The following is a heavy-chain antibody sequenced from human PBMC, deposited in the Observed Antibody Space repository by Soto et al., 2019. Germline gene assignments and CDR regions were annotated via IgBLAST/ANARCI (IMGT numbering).Heavy chain of an antibody. Sequence: PGGSLRLSCAASGFTFSSYAMSWVRQAPGRGLEWVANINQDGSEKSYVDSVRGRFTISRDNAKNSPDLQMNSLRVEDTAVYYCARGLVTKVATPNWYFDLWGRGTLVTVSS. CDR2: INQDGSEK. V-gene: IGHV3-7*01. CDR1: GFTFSSYA. D-gene: IGHD4-17*01. CDR3: ARGLVTKVATPNWYFDL. J-gene: IGHJ2*01.